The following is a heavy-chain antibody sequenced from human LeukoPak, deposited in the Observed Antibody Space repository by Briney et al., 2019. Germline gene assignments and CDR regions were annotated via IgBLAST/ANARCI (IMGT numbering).Heavy chain of an antibody. V-gene: IGHV4-34*01. Sequence: SETLSLTCAVSGVSFSGYYWSWVRQPPGKGLEWIGEINHSGSTNYNPSLKSRVTISVDTSKNQFSLQMSSVTAADTAVYYCARRKVVVAATRSYWFDPWGQGTLVTVSS. D-gene: IGHD2-15*01. CDR2: INHSGST. CDR1: GVSFSGYY. J-gene: IGHJ5*02. CDR3: ARRKVVVAATRSYWFDP.